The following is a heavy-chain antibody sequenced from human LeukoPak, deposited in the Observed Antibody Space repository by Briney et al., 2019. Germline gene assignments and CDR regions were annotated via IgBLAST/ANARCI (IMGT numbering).Heavy chain of an antibody. J-gene: IGHJ4*02. CDR2: INPSGGST. CDR3: ARDRDPEYSSSSLFDY. V-gene: IGHV1-46*01. Sequence: GASVKVSCKASGYTFTSYYMHWVRQAPGQGLEWMGIINPSGGSTSYAQKFQGRVTMTRDTSTSTVYMELSSLRSEDTAVYYCARDRDPEYSSSSLFDYWGQGTLVTVSS. D-gene: IGHD6-6*01. CDR1: GYTFTSYY.